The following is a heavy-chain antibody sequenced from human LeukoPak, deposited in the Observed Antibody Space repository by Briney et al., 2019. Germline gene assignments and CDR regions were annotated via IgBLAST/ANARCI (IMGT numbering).Heavy chain of an antibody. CDR1: GGSISSGGYY. V-gene: IGHV4-31*03. CDR3: ARIVVVTATSVYFDY. CDR2: IYYSGST. D-gene: IGHD2-21*02. J-gene: IGHJ4*02. Sequence: SETLSLTCTDSGGSISSGGYYWSWIRQHPGKGLGWIGYIYYSGSTYYNPSLKSRVTISVDTSKNQFSLKLSSVTAADTAVYYCARIVVVTATSVYFDYWGQGTLVTVSS.